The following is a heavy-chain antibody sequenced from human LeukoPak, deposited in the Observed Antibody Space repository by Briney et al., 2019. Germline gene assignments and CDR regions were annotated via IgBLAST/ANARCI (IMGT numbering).Heavy chain of an antibody. CDR2: IHSDGSTT. D-gene: IGHD1-1*01. CDR1: GITVSKYW. CDR3: TRDANHDGGIDV. V-gene: IGHV3-74*01. J-gene: IGHJ6*02. Sequence: GGSLRLSCAVSGITVSKYWMHWVCQVPGKGLVWVSRIHSDGSTTDYADSVKGRFTITRDSAKNTLYLEMNSLRVEDTAVYYCTRDANHDGGIDVWGQGTTVTVSS.